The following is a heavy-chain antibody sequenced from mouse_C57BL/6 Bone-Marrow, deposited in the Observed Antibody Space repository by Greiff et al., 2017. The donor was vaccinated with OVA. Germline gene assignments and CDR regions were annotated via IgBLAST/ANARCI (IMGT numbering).Heavy chain of an antibody. CDR3: ARGGIYYGNYFYYFDY. CDR1: GYTFTSYW. J-gene: IGHJ2*01. D-gene: IGHD2-1*01. CDR2: IDPSDSYT. Sequence: VQLQQPGAELVKPGASVKLSCKASGYTFTSYWMQWVKQRPGQGLEWIGEIDPSDSYTNYNQKFKGKATLTVDTSSSTAYMQLSSLTSEDSAVYYCARGGIYYGNYFYYFDYWGQGTTLTVSS. V-gene: IGHV1-50*01.